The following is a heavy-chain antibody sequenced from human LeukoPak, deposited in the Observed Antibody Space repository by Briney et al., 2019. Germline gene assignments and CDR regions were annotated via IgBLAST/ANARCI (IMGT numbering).Heavy chain of an antibody. CDR2: INPSGGST. V-gene: IGHV1-46*01. D-gene: IGHD3-22*01. Sequence: GASVKVSCKASGHTFTSYYMHWVRQAPGQGLEWMGIINPSGGSTSYAQKFQGRVTMTRDTSTSTVYMELSSLRSEDTAVYYCARDKDYYDSSGYYYIDYWGQGTLVTVSS. J-gene: IGHJ4*02. CDR1: GHTFTSYY. CDR3: ARDKDYYDSSGYYYIDY.